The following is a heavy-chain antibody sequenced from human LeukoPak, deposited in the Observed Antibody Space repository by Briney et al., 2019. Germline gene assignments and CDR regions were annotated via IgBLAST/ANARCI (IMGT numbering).Heavy chain of an antibody. CDR2: IYYSGST. Sequence: PSETLSLTCTVSGGSISSGGYYWSWIRQHPGKGLEWIGYIYYSGSTYYNPSLKSRVTISVDTSKNQFSLKLSSVTAADTAVYYCARYDYDILTGYYYWGQGTLVNVSS. CDR1: GGSISSGGYY. V-gene: IGHV4-31*03. J-gene: IGHJ4*02. D-gene: IGHD3-9*01. CDR3: ARYDYDILTGYYY.